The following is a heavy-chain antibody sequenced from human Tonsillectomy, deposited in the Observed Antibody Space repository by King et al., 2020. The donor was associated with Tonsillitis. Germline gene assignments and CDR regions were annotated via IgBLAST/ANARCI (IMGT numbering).Heavy chain of an antibody. CDR2: IYSGGST. CDR1: GFTVSSNY. Sequence: VQLVESGGGLVQPGGSLRLSCAASGFTVSSNYMSWVRQAPGQGLEWVSVIYSGGSTSYADSVKGRFTISRDNSKNTLYLQMNSLRAEDTAVYYCARDGRGYGDYLDYWGQGTLVTVSS. V-gene: IGHV3-66*01. CDR3: ARDGRGYGDYLDY. J-gene: IGHJ4*02. D-gene: IGHD4-17*01.